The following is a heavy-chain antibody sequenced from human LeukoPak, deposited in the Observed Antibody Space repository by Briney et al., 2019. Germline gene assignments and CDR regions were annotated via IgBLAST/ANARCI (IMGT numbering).Heavy chain of an antibody. Sequence: GRSLRLSCTPSGFTFSSYGMHWVRQAPGKGLEWVTFIYNDGSQEYYADSVKGRFSISRDNSKNTLYLQMNSLRDEDTAIYYCARNVNHWNHVDCWGQGTRVTVSS. CDR2: IYNDGSQE. D-gene: IGHD1-1*01. CDR1: GFTFSSYG. J-gene: IGHJ4*02. V-gene: IGHV3-33*01. CDR3: ARNVNHWNHVDC.